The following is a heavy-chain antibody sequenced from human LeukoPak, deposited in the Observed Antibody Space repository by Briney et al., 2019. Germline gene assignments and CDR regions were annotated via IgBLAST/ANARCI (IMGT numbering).Heavy chain of an antibody. CDR1: GGSFSGYY. CDR2: INHSGST. V-gene: IGHV4-34*01. Sequence: PSETLSLTCAVYGGSFSGYYWSWIRQPPGKGLEWIGEINHSGSTNYNPSLKSRVTISVDTSKNQFSLKLSSVTAADTAVYYCAQSYGYFGYWGQGTLVTVSS. J-gene: IGHJ4*02. D-gene: IGHD6-13*01. CDR3: AQSYGYFGY.